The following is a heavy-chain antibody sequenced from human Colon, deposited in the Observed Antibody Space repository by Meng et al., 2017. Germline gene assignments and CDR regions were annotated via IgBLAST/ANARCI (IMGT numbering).Heavy chain of an antibody. CDR2: VDYSGNT. D-gene: IGHD1-26*01. Sequence: GPLQASGPGLLRPAETPSLTFIVSGGSVSSGSHYWSWIRQPPGKGLEFIAYVDYSGNTNYNPSLKGRVTTSIDMSKSQFSLKVSSVTAADTAVYYCAIGPWELDYWGQGLLVTVSS. CDR1: GGSVSSGSHY. J-gene: IGHJ4*02. CDR3: AIGPWELDY. V-gene: IGHV4-61*01.